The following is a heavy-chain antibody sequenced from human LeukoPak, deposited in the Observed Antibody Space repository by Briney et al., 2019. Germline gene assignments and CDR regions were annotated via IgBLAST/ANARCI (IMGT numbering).Heavy chain of an antibody. CDR1: GFTLRSYW. Sequence: GGSLRLSCAASGFTLRSYWMHWVRQAPGKGLVWVSRINSDGSSTNYADSVKGRFTISRDNAKNTLYLQMNSLRAEDTAVYYCARDPDLSGYSFFDNWGQGTLVTVSS. V-gene: IGHV3-74*01. CDR2: INSDGSST. J-gene: IGHJ4*02. D-gene: IGHD3-22*01. CDR3: ARDPDLSGYSFFDN.